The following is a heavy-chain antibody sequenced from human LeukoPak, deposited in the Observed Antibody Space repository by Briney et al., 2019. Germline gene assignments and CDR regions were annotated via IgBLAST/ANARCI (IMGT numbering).Heavy chain of an antibody. Sequence: SVKVSCKASGYTFTSYAISWVRQAPGQGLEWMGGIIPIFGTANYAQKFQGRVTITADESTSTAYMELSSLRSEDTAVYYCARGYRYDFWSGYYLPNYWGQGTLVTVSS. CDR2: IIPIFGTA. CDR3: ARGYRYDFWSGYYLPNY. D-gene: IGHD3-3*01. CDR1: GYTFTSYA. J-gene: IGHJ4*02. V-gene: IGHV1-69*13.